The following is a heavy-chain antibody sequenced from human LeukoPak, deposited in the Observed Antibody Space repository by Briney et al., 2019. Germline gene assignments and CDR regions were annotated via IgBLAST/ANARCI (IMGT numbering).Heavy chain of an antibody. CDR3: AKDRTSHRGIAEYFHH. V-gene: IGHV3-23*01. CDR2: ISGSGGST. D-gene: IGHD2-8*01. J-gene: IGHJ1*01. Sequence: PGGSLRLSCAASGFIFSSYAMSWVRQAPGKGLEWVSTISGSGGSTYYADSVKGRFTISRDNSKNTLHLQLNSLRAEDTALYYCAKDRTSHRGIAEYFHHWGQGTLVTVSS. CDR1: GFIFSSYA.